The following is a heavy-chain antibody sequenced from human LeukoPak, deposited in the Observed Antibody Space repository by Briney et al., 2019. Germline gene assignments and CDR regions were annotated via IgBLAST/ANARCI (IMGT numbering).Heavy chain of an antibody. Sequence: GGSPRLSCAASGFTFSSYTMNWVRQAPGKGLEWVSGIGGSGASTYYAGSVKGRFTISRDNSENTLYLQMNTLRVEDTAVYYCAKGAYYYGSGSYFDLWGQGTLVTVSS. D-gene: IGHD3-10*01. V-gene: IGHV3-23*01. CDR2: IGGSGAST. CDR1: GFTFSSYT. J-gene: IGHJ4*02. CDR3: AKGAYYYGSGSYFDL.